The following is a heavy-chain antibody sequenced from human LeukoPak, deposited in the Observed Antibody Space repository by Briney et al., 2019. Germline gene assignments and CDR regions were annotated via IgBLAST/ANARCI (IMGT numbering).Heavy chain of an antibody. CDR2: IWYDGGKK. V-gene: IGHV3-33*01. D-gene: IGHD4-17*01. J-gene: IGHJ6*04. CDR3: ARDAYGDDGFGSGMDV. CDR1: GFTFGSFG. Sequence: GGSLRLSCAASGFTFGSFGMHWVRQAPGKGLEWVAVIWYDGGKKLYPDSVRGRFTISRDNPKNTLDLQMNSLRAEDTAVYYCARDAYGDDGFGSGMDVWAKGPRSPSPQ.